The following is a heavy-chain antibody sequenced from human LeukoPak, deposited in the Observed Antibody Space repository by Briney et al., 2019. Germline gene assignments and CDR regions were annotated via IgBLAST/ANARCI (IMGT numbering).Heavy chain of an antibody. V-gene: IGHV4-34*01. D-gene: IGHD2-2*01. CDR1: GGSFSGYY. CDR3: ARLGRCSSTSCFYYMDV. CDR2: INHSGST. J-gene: IGHJ6*03. Sequence: SETLSLTCAVYGGSFSGYYWSWIRQPPGKGLEWIGEINHSGSTNYNPSLKSRVTISVDTSKNQFSLKLSSVTAADTAAYYCARLGRCSSTSCFYYMDVWGKGTTVTVSS.